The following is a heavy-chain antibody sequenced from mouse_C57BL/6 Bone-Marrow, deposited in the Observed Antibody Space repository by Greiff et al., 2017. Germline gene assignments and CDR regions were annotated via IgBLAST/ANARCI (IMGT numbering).Heavy chain of an antibody. V-gene: IGHV14-4*01. CDR3: TTVVHY. CDR2: IDPENGDT. D-gene: IGHD1-1*01. CDR1: GFNIKDDY. J-gene: IGHJ2*01. Sequence: EVQLQESGAELVRPGASVNLSCTASGFNIKDDYMHWVKQRPEQGLEWIGWIDPENGDTEYASKFQGKATITADTASNTAYLQLSSLTSEDTAVYYCTTVVHYWGQGTTLTVSS.